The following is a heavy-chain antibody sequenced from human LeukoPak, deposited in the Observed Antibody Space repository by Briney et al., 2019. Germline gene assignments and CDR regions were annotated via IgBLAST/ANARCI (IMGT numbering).Heavy chain of an antibody. V-gene: IGHV3-30*04. J-gene: IGHJ4*02. Sequence: GGSLRLSCSASGFTFSSYAMHWVRQAPGKGLEWVAVISYDGSNKYYADSVKGRFTISRDNSKNTLYLQMNSLRAEDTAVYYCARDGEGLRYYDFWSGSARSYFDYWGQGTLVTVSS. CDR2: ISYDGSNK. D-gene: IGHD3-3*01. CDR1: GFTFSSYA. CDR3: ARDGEGLRYYDFWSGSARSYFDY.